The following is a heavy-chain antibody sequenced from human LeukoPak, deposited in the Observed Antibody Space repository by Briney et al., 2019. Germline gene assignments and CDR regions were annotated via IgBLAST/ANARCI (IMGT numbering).Heavy chain of an antibody. V-gene: IGHV3-21*01. CDR1: GFTFSSYS. CDR3: ARYSTKYYYMDV. CDR2: ISSSSSYI. J-gene: IGHJ6*03. D-gene: IGHD2-2*01. Sequence: PGGSLRLSCAASGFTFSSYSMNWVRQAPGKGLEWVSSISSSSSYIYYADSVKGRFTISRDHAKNSLYLQMNSLRAEDTAVYYCARYSTKYYYMDVWGKGTTVTVSS.